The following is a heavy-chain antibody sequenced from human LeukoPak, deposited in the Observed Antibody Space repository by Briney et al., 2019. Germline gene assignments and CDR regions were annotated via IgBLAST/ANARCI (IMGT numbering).Heavy chain of an antibody. CDR1: GFTFSSYW. CDR2: IKQDGSEK. Sequence: GGSLRLSCAASGFTFSSYWMSWVRQAPGKGLEWVANIKQDGSEKYYVDSVKGRFTISRDNAKNSLYLQMNSLRAEDTAVYYCARDADMVRGVRGSNWFDPWGQGTLVTVSS. CDR3: ARDADMVRGVRGSNWFDP. J-gene: IGHJ5*02. V-gene: IGHV3-7*01. D-gene: IGHD3-10*01.